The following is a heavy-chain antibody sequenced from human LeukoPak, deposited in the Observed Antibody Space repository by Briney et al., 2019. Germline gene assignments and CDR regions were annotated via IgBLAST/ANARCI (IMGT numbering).Heavy chain of an antibody. V-gene: IGHV3-15*01. CDR3: TTDWGIPGGGGTCSSL. CDR2: SKSKVAGETT. D-gene: IGHD2-21*01. CDR1: GFNYSDVG. Sequence: PGGSLRLSRVASGFNYSDVGMIGVRMGPGKGRVGLGRSKSKVAGETTDYAAPVKGRFTISRDDSNNMLYLQMNSLKTEDTSVYYCTTDWGIPGGGGTCSSLWGQGTLVTVSS. J-gene: IGHJ4*02.